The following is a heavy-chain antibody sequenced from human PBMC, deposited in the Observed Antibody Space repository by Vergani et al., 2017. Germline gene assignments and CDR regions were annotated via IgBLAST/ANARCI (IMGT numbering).Heavy chain of an antibody. Sequence: QVQLVQSGSELKKPGASVKVSCKASGYTFTSYAMNWVRQAPGQGLEWMGWINTNTGNPTYAQGFTGRFVFSLDTSVSTAYLQISSLKAEDTAVYYCAREEWRYYGSGSYYNVYYYMDVWGKGTTVTVSS. D-gene: IGHD3-10*01. J-gene: IGHJ6*03. CDR3: AREEWRYYGSGSYYNVYYYMDV. CDR2: INTNTGNP. CDR1: GYTFTSYA. V-gene: IGHV7-4-1*02.